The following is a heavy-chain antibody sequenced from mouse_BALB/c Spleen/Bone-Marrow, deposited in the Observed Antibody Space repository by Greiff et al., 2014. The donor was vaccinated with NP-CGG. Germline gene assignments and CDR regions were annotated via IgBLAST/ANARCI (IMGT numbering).Heavy chain of an antibody. Sequence: EVQLQQSGAELVRPGALVKLSCKASGFNIKDYYMHWVKQRPEQGLEWIGWIDPENGNTIYDPKFQGKASITADTSSNTAYLQLSSVTSEDTAVYYCAEGGMMPTGFAYWGQGALGTVS. CDR3: AEGGMMPTGFAY. CDR2: IDPENGNT. J-gene: IGHJ3*01. D-gene: IGHD2-3*01. V-gene: IGHV14-1*02. CDR1: GFNIKDYY.